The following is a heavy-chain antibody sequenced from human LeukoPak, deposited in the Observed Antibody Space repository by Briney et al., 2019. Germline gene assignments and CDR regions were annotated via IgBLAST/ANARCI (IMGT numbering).Heavy chain of an antibody. D-gene: IGHD3-10*01. V-gene: IGHV4-59*01. Sequence: SETLSLTCTVSGDSISSYYWSWIRPPPGKGLEWIGYFFYSGSTKYNPSLKSRVTISADTSRNEFSLKVNSVTAADTAGYYCAREGYYGSGSFDSWGQGTLVTVSS. CDR3: AREGYYGSGSFDS. CDR2: FFYSGST. J-gene: IGHJ5*01. CDR1: GDSISSYY.